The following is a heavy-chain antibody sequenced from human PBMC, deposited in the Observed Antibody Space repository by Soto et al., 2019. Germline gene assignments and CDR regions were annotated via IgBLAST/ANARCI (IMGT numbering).Heavy chain of an antibody. V-gene: IGHV1-3*01. CDR1: GYTFTSNA. D-gene: IGHD5-18*01. J-gene: IGHJ4*02. CDR3: ARGAHTYGYVFDY. Sequence: ASVKVSCKSSGYTFTSNAIHWVRQAPGQSLERMGWVNAGNGYTKYLQNFQGRVTITSDTSASTAYMELNSLRSEDTAVYYCARGAHTYGYVFDYWGQGTLVTVSS. CDR2: VNAGNGYT.